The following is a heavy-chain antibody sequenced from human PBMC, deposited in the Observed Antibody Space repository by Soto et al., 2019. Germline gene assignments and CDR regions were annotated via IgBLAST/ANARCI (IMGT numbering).Heavy chain of an antibody. CDR1: GFTFSSYD. D-gene: IGHD3-10*01. Sequence: EVQLVESGGGLVQPGGSLRLSCAASGFTFSSYDMHWVRQPPGKGLEWVSGIATAGDTYYADYVKGRFTISRENAKNSFYLQMNSLRAEDTAVYYCARVPSDEGGFEELSYYYGLDAWGQGTTVTVSS. CDR3: ARVPSDEGGFEELSYYYGLDA. J-gene: IGHJ6*02. CDR2: IATAGDT. V-gene: IGHV3-13*01.